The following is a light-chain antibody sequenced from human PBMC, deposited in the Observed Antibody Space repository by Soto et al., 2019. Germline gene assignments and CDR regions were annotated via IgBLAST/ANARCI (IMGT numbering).Light chain of an antibody. Sequence: EIVMTQSPATLSVSPGERATLSCRASQSVCSNLSWYQQKPVHSPRLLIYVSSSRATAIPPMFSGIGSGTEFTLTISSLQSEDFAVYFCQQYNNWPRTFGQGTKVDIK. CDR1: QSVCSN. V-gene: IGKV3-15*01. J-gene: IGKJ1*01. CDR2: VSS. CDR3: QQYNNWPRT.